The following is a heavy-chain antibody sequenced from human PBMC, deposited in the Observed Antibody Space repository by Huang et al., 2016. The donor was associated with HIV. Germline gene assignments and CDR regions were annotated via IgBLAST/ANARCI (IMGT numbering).Heavy chain of an antibody. V-gene: IGHV1-2*02. CDR1: GYTFTDSN. CDR2: INPKRGGT. J-gene: IGHJ4*02. Sequence: QVQLVQSGAEVKNPGASVRVSCKASGYTFTDSNIHWVRQAPGQGLEWMGWINPKRGGTNYAQRFQGRITMTRDTTSSTVQMDRGGIQADDAAVYFCARDWSFGSSTSPADWGQGTLVTVSS. D-gene: IGHD6-6*01. CDR3: ARDWSFGSSTSPAD.